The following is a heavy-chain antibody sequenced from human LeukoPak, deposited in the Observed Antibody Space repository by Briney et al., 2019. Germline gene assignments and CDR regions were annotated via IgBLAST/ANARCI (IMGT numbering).Heavy chain of an antibody. CDR3: ARDRSGYGLAY. CDR2: IYYSGTT. D-gene: IGHD5-12*01. J-gene: IGHJ4*02. Sequence: PSETLSLTCSVSGGSISSYYWSWIRQPPGKGLEWIGYIYYSGTTNYNPSLKSRVTISVDTSKNQVSLKLSSVTAADTAMYYCARDRSGYGLAYWGQGTLVTVSS. V-gene: IGHV4-59*01. CDR1: GGSISSYY.